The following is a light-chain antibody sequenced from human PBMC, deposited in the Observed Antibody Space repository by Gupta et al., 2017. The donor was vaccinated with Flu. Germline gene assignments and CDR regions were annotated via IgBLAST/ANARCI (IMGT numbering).Light chain of an antibody. J-gene: IGLJ2*01. Sequence: SYVLTQPPSVSVPPGQTARITCGGRNIGSKSVHWYQQKPGQAPVLVVNDDSDRLSGIPARFSGSNPGNTATLTATLTISRVEVGDEADYYCQVWDSSSDHVAFGGGTKLTVL. CDR1: NIGSKS. V-gene: IGLV3-21*02. CDR2: DDS. CDR3: QVWDSSSDHVA.